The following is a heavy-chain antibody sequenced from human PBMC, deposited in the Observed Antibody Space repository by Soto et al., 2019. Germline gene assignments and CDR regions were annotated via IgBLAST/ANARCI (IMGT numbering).Heavy chain of an antibody. CDR3: ARHGFGSLHGLVDV. D-gene: IGHD3-10*01. J-gene: IGHJ6*01. Sequence: QVQLQESGPGLVKPSETLSLTCTVSGGSITNYYCSWFRQPPGKGLEWIGYIQYSGYSAYNLSLMRQVTMSMDTSKTQVALMPESVTATDTAVYYCARHGFGSLHGLVDVWGQGTTVIVSS. V-gene: IGHV4-59*08. CDR1: GGSITNYY. CDR2: IQYSGYS.